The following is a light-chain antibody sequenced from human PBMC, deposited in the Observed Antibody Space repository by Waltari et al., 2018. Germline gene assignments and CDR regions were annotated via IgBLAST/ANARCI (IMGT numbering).Light chain of an antibody. CDR2: GAS. V-gene: IGKV3-15*01. CDR1: QSVSSN. J-gene: IGKJ5*01. CDR3: QRYFDIVL. Sequence: EIVMTQSPATLSVSPGERATLSCRASQSVSSNLAWYQQKPGQAPRLLIYGASTRATGIPARFSGSGSGTEFTLTISSLQSEDFAVYYCQRYFDIVLFGQGTRVEIK.